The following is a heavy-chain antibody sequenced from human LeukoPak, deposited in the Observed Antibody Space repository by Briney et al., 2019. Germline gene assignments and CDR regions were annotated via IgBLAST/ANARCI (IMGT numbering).Heavy chain of an antibody. CDR3: ARAPRRDGYDTGYFDY. CDR2: ISGGGGST. D-gene: IGHD5-24*01. CDR1: GFTFSNHA. V-gene: IGHV3-23*01. J-gene: IGHJ4*02. Sequence: PGGSLRLSCAASGFTFSNHAMSWVRQAPGKGLEWVSAISGGGGSTYYADSVRGRFTISRDNSKNTLYLQMNSLRAEDTAVYYCARAPRRDGYDTGYFDYWGQGTLVTVSS.